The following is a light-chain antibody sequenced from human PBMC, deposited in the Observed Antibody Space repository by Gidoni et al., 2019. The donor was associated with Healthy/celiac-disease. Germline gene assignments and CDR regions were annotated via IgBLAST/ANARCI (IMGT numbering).Light chain of an antibody. J-gene: IGKJ2*01. V-gene: IGKV1-39*01. Sequence: DIQMTQSPSSLSASVGDRVTITWRSSQSISSYLKLYQQKPGKAPNLLIYAESSLQSGVPSRFSCSGSGPDFTLTMSSLQPYEFATFYGLQSYSTPTFGQGTKLEIK. CDR3: LQSYSTPT. CDR2: AES. CDR1: QSISSY.